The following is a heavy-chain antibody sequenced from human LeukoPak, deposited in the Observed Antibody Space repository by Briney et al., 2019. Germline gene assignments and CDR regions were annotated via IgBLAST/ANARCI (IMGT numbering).Heavy chain of an antibody. CDR1: GYTFTGYY. Sequence: ASVNVSCKASGYTFTGYYMHWVRQAPGQGLEWMGWINPNSGGTNYAQKFQGRVTMTRDTSISTAYMELSRLRSDDTAVYYCARDATYSSGYEYYFDYWGQGTLVTVSS. CDR3: ARDATYSSGYEYYFDY. J-gene: IGHJ4*02. D-gene: IGHD3-22*01. CDR2: INPNSGGT. V-gene: IGHV1-2*02.